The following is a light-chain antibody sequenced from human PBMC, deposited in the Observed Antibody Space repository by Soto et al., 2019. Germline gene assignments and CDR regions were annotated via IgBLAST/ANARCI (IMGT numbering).Light chain of an antibody. J-gene: IGKJ1*01. V-gene: IGKV3-20*01. CDR2: GAS. Sequence: EIVLTQSPGTLSLSPGEGATLSCRASQSVSSNYLAWYQQKPGQAPRLLIYGASSRATGIPDRFSGCGSGTDFTLTISRLEPEAFAVYFCQQYGSSPRKFGQGTKVEIK. CDR3: QQYGSSPRK. CDR1: QSVSSNY.